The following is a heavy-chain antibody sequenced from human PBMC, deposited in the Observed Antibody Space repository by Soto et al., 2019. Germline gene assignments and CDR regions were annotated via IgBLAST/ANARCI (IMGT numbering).Heavy chain of an antibody. Sequence: GGSLRLSCAASGFTVSTYDMHWVRQATGKGLEWVAALSYAGSTYYPGSVKGRFTVSREDSKNSLYLQMNSLRAEDTAVYYCASVGGNKQDYWGHGTLVTVSS. J-gene: IGHJ4*01. CDR1: GFTVSTYD. CDR3: ASVGGNKQDY. D-gene: IGHD3-16*01. CDR2: LSYAGST. V-gene: IGHV3-13*01.